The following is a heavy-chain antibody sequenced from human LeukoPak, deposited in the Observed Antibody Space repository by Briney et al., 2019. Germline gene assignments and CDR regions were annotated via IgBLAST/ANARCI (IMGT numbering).Heavy chain of an antibody. CDR1: GFTFSSYA. CDR2: ISGSGDII. CDR3: APSRGLDMIFND. J-gene: IGHJ4*02. Sequence: PGGSLRLSCAASGFTFSSYAMTWVRQVPGKGLEWVSSISGSGDIIYYADPVKGRFTISRDNSKNTLHVQMNSLRAEDTAVYYCAPSRGLDMIFNDWGQGTLVTVSS. V-gene: IGHV3-23*01. D-gene: IGHD2-2*03.